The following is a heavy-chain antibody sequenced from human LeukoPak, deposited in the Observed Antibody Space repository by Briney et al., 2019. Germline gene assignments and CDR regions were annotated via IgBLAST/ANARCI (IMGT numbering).Heavy chain of an antibody. CDR1: GYTFTGYY. V-gene: IGHV1-2*02. CDR2: INPNSGGT. Sequence: ASVKVSCKASGYTFTGYYMHWVRQAPGQGLEWMGWINPNSGGTNYAQKFQGRVTTTRDTSISTAYMELSRLRSDDTAVYYCARGVYYGSGSYSDYWGQGTLVTVSS. J-gene: IGHJ4*02. CDR3: ARGVYYGSGSYSDY. D-gene: IGHD3-10*01.